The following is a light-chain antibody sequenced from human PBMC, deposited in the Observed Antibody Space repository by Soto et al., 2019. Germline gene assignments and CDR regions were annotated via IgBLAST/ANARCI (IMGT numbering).Light chain of an antibody. V-gene: IGKV1-39*01. CDR1: QSISSY. CDR3: QQYNSYSEA. J-gene: IGKJ1*01. Sequence: DIQMTQSPSSRSASGGDRATITCRASQSISSYLNWYQQKPGKAPKXLIYAASSLQSGVPSRFSGSGSGTDFTLTISSLQPDDVATYYCQQYNSYSEAFGQGTKVDI. CDR2: AAS.